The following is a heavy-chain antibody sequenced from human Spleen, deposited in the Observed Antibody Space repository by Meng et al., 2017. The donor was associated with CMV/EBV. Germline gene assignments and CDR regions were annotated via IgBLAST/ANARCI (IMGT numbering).Heavy chain of an antibody. V-gene: IGHV4-4*07. CDR2: IYTSGST. CDR1: GGSISSYS. J-gene: IGHJ5*02. CDR3: AREGVARVWFDP. Sequence: AQAQGSGPGLGQPSETLSLPCTVSGGSISSYSWSWIRKPAGKGLEWIGRIYTSGSTNYNPSLKSRVTMSVDTSKTQFSLKLSSVTAADTAVYYCAREGVARVWFDPWGQGTLVTVSS.